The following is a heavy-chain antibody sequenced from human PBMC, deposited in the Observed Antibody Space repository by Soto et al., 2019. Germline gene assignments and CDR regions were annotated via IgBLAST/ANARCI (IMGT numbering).Heavy chain of an antibody. CDR3: ARDVVRMVRGVMGY. Sequence: ASVKVSCKASGYTFTSYGISWVRQAPGQGLEWMGRISAYNGNTNYAQKLQGRVTMTTDTSTSTAYMELRSLRSDDTAVYYCARDVVRMVRGVMGYWGQGTLVTVSS. D-gene: IGHD3-10*01. V-gene: IGHV1-18*01. CDR1: GYTFTSYG. CDR2: ISAYNGNT. J-gene: IGHJ4*02.